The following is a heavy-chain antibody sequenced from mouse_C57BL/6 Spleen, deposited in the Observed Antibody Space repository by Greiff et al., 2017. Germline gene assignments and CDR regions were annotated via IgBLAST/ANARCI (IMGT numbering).Heavy chain of an antibody. CDR3: ARGYSNYDFDY. J-gene: IGHJ2*01. Sequence: QVQLKQPGAELVRPGSSVKLSCKASGYTFTSYWMDWVKQRPGQGLEWIGNLYPSDSETHYNQKFKDKATFTVDKSSSTAYMQLSSLTSEDSAVYYCARGYSNYDFDYWGQGTTLTVSS. V-gene: IGHV1-61*01. CDR1: GYTFTSYW. CDR2: LYPSDSET. D-gene: IGHD2-5*01.